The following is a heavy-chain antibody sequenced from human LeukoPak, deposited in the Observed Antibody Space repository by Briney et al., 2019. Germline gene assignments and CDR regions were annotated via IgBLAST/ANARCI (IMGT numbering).Heavy chain of an antibody. CDR1: GYTFTRYG. J-gene: IGHJ4*02. D-gene: IGHD3/OR15-3a*01. V-gene: IGHV1-18*01. CDR2: ISGSNGNT. CDR3: ARDGKSTWTDFDY. Sequence: GASVKVSCKAFGYTFTRYGVSWVRQAPGQGLEWIGWISGSNGNTNYAQNFQGRVTMTTDSSTSTAYMELRSLRSDDTAVYYCARDGKSTWTDFDYWGQGTLVTVSS.